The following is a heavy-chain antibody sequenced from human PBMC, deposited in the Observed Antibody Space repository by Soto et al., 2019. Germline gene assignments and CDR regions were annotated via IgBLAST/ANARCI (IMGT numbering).Heavy chain of an antibody. J-gene: IGHJ4*02. D-gene: IGHD2-15*01. CDR2: SFHSGST. V-gene: IGHV4-4*02. CDR1: SGSISTANW. CDR3: ARRGGGVVLAATTPFDY. Sequence: QVPLQESGPRLVRPSGTLSLTCTVSSGSISTANWWRWVRQPPGGGLEWIGGSFHSGSTNSHLSLKSRVTISVDTSKNQFSLSLMSVTAAASAIYYCARRGGGVVLAATTPFDYWGQGALVTVSS.